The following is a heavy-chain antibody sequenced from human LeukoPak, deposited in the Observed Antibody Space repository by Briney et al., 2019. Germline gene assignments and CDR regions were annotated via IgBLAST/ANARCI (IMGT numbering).Heavy chain of an antibody. CDR1: GGSISSSSYY. V-gene: IGHV4-39*07. Sequence: PSETLSLTCTVSGGSISSSSYYWGWIRQPPGKGLEWIGSIYYSGSTYYNPSLKSRVTISVDTSKNQFSLKLSSVTAADTAVYYCARRNFQKGSSIAYWDQGTLVTVSS. CDR3: ARRNFQKGSSIAY. D-gene: IGHD6-6*01. CDR2: IYYSGST. J-gene: IGHJ4*02.